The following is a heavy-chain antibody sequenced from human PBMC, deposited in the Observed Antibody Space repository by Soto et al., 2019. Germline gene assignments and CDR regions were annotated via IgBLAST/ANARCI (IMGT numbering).Heavy chain of an antibody. D-gene: IGHD3-10*01. Sequence: ASVKVSCKVSGYTLTELSMHWVRQAPGKGLERMGGFDPEDGETIYAQKFQGRVTMTEDTSTDTAYMELSSLRSEDTAVYYCATNDYYGSGSYHAFDIWGQGTMVTVSS. CDR2: FDPEDGET. CDR1: GYTLTELS. V-gene: IGHV1-24*01. J-gene: IGHJ3*02. CDR3: ATNDYYGSGSYHAFDI.